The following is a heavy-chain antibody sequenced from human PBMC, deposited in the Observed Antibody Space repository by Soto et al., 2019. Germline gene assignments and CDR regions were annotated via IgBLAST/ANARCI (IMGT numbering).Heavy chain of an antibody. CDR2: INPNSGGT. V-gene: IGHV1-2*07. CDR3: AREFVLKALLNSGSLHFDS. J-gene: IGHJ4*02. Sequence: QVQLVQSGAEVKKPGASVKVSCKASGYTFTDYYLHWVRQVPGQGLEWMGWINPNSGGTKYVHEFQGRVTMTRDTSSSTAYMELRGLRSADTAVYYCAREFVLKALLNSGSLHFDSWGQGTLVTVSS. CDR1: GYTFTDYY. D-gene: IGHD1-26*01.